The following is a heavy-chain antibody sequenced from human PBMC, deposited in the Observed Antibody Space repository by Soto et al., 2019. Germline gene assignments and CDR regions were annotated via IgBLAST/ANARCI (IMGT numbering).Heavy chain of an antibody. V-gene: IGHV3-30*04. CDR1: GFTFSSYA. J-gene: IGHJ4*02. Sequence: QVQLVESGGGVVQPGRSLRLSCAASGFTFSSYAMHWVRQAPGKGLEWVAVIAYDGRNKYYADSVKGRFTISRDNSKNALYLQMNSRRIEDTAVYYCGRELGRVFDYWGQGALVRVSS. CDR2: IAYDGRNK. CDR3: GRELGRVFDY. D-gene: IGHD1-1*01.